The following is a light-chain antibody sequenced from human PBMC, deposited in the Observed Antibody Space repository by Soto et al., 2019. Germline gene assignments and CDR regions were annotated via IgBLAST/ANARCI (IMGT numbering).Light chain of an antibody. CDR3: QQYGNSPLT. Sequence: EIVLTQSPGTLSLSPGERVTLSCWASQSVSANSLAWYQQKPGQAPRLLIYGLSNRATGITDRFSCSGSGTDFTLTISRLEPEDFAVYIWQQYGNSPLTFGGGTKVEI. CDR2: GLS. J-gene: IGKJ4*01. CDR1: QSVSANS. V-gene: IGKV3-20*01.